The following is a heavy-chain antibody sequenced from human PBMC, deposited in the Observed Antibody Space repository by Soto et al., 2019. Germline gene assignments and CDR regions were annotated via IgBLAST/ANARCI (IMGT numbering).Heavy chain of an antibody. V-gene: IGHV3-9*01. CDR2: ISWNSGSI. Sequence: EVQLVESGGGLVQPGRSLRLSCAASGLTFDDYAMHWVRQAPGKGLEWVSGISWNSGSIGYADSVKGRFTISRDNANNSLYLQMNRLRAEDTALNYCAKDSSCDQLLQGEFDDWGQGTLVTVSS. CDR3: AKDSSCDQLLQGEFDD. CDR1: GLTFDDYA. J-gene: IGHJ4*02. D-gene: IGHD2-2*01.